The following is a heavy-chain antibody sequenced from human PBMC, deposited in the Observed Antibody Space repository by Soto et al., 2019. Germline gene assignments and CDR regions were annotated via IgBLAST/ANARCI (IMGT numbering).Heavy chain of an antibody. Sequence: PGESLKISCKASGYIFIDYWIGWVRQMPGKGLEWMGIVYPRDSDTRYSPSFQGQVTISADRSTGTAFLQWRSLKASDTALYYCARPPLPGYSIHFNSWVQGTLVTVSS. CDR3: ARPPLPGYSIHFNS. CDR2: VYPRDSDT. J-gene: IGHJ4*02. CDR1: GYIFIDYW. V-gene: IGHV5-51*03. D-gene: IGHD2-15*01.